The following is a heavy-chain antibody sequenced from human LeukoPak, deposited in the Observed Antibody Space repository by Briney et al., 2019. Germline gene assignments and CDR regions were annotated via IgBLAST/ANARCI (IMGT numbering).Heavy chain of an antibody. D-gene: IGHD3-9*01. CDR1: RFTFSNYA. Sequence: PGASLRLSCAASRFTFSNYAMTWVPRAPGKGLEWVSAFSGSGGGTYYADSVKGRFTISRDNSKNTLYLQMNSLRAEDTAVYYCAKWGDYDVLTGYYDPDYWGQGTLVTVSS. CDR2: FSGSGGGT. J-gene: IGHJ4*02. V-gene: IGHV3-23*01. CDR3: AKWGDYDVLTGYYDPDY.